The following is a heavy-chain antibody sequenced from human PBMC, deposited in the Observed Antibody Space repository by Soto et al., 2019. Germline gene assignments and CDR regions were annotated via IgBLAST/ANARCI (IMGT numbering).Heavy chain of an antibody. CDR1: GYTLTELS. Sequence: ASVKVSCKVSGYTLTELSMHWVRQAPGKGLEWMGGFDPEYGETIYAQKFQGRVTMTEDTSTDTAYMELSSLRSEDTAVYYCATSYPLVRGALKQYNWFDPWGQGTLVTVSS. D-gene: IGHD3-10*01. J-gene: IGHJ5*02. CDR3: ATSYPLVRGALKQYNWFDP. V-gene: IGHV1-24*01. CDR2: FDPEYGET.